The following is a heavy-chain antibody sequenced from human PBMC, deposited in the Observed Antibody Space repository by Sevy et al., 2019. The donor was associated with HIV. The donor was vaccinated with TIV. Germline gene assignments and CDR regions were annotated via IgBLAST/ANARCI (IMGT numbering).Heavy chain of an antibody. D-gene: IGHD3-9*01. CDR2: IYYSGST. Sequence: SETLSLTCTVSGGSVSSGSYYWSWIRQPPGKGLEWIGYIYYSGSTNYNPSLKNRVTISVDTSKNQFSLKLRSVTAAVTAVYYCAGGPTYYDILTCHDFYGMDVWGQGTTVTVSS. CDR3: AGGPTYYDILTCHDFYGMDV. V-gene: IGHV4-61*01. J-gene: IGHJ6*02. CDR1: GGSVSSGSYY.